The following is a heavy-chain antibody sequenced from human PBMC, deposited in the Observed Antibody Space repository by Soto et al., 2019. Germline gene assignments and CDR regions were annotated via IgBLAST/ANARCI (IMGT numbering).Heavy chain of an antibody. CDR2: INAGNGNT. J-gene: IGHJ4*02. D-gene: IGHD2-8*01. CDR3: ARDRCTNGVCYNNY. CDR1: GYTFTSYA. Sequence: ASVKVSCKASGYTFTSYAMHWVRQAPGQRLEWMGWINAGNGNTKYSQKFQGRVTITRDTSASTAYMELSSLRSEDTAVYYCARDRCTNGVCYNNYWGQGTLVTVSS. V-gene: IGHV1-3*01.